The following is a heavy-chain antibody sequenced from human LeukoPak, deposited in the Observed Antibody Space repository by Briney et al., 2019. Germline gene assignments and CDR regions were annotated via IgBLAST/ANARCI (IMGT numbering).Heavy chain of an antibody. V-gene: IGHV3-74*01. J-gene: IGHJ4*02. CDR1: GFTVSSNY. CDR3: AMGSPDEALDY. CDR2: INTDGSST. Sequence: GGSLRLSCAASGFTVSSNYMSWVRQAPGKGLVWVSRINTDGSSTSYADSVKGRFTISRDNAKTKLYLQMNSLRAEDTAVYYCAMGSPDEALDYWGQGTLVTVSS. D-gene: IGHD1-26*01.